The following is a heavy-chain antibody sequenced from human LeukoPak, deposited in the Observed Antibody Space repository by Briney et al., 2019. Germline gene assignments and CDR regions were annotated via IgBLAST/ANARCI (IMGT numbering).Heavy chain of an antibody. Sequence: GGSLRLSCAASGFTFSSYAMGWVRQAPGKGLEWVSAITASGGNTYYADSVKGRFTISRDNSKNTLYLQVNSLRAEDTAVYYCAKERLTTTTFDYWGQGTLVTVSS. D-gene: IGHD4-11*01. CDR3: AKERLTTTTFDY. V-gene: IGHV3-23*01. J-gene: IGHJ4*02. CDR2: ITASGGNT. CDR1: GFTFSSYA.